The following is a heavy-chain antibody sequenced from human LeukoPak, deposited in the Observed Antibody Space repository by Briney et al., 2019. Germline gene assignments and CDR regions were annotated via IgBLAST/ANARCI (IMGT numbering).Heavy chain of an antibody. CDR1: GFTFSTYA. CDR2: IGGSGART. Sequence: GGSLRPSCAVSGFTFSTYAMSWVRQAPGKGLDWVSGIGGSGARTYYADSVKGRFTISRDNSKNTLYLQMNSLRAEDTAVYYCARTSSGSYYGYWGQGTLVTVSS. D-gene: IGHD1-26*01. CDR3: ARTSSGSYYGY. V-gene: IGHV3-23*01. J-gene: IGHJ4*02.